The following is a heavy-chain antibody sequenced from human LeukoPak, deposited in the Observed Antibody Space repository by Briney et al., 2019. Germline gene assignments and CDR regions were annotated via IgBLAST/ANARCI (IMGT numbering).Heavy chain of an antibody. J-gene: IGHJ6*03. CDR3: ARVLQQYYYYMDV. V-gene: IGHV3-48*04. CDR2: ISTSSSTI. CDR1: GFTFSSYS. Sequence: GGSLRLSCAASGFTFSSYSMNWVRQAPGKGLEWVSYISTSSSTIYYADSVKGRFTISRDNAKNSLYLQMNSLRAEDTAVYYCARVLQQYYYYMDVWGKGTTVTVSS.